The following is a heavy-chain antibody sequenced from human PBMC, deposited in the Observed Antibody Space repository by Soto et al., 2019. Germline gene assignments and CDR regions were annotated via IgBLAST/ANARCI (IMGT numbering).Heavy chain of an antibody. CDR3: ARVRATGGHVNGCDYFDH. CDR1: GFIFSNYY. Sequence: PGGSLRLSCTASGFIFSNYYMSWIRQAPGKGLEWVSSISSRDLSIYYADSVKGRFTIFRDNAKNSLFLHMSNLRAADTAVYYCARVRATGGHVNGCDYFDHWGLGTTVTVS. J-gene: IGHJ4*02. V-gene: IGHV3-11*01. D-gene: IGHD1-1*01. CDR2: ISSRDLSI.